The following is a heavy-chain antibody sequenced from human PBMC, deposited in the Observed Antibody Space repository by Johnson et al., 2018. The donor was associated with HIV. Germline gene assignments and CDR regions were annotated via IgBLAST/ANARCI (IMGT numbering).Heavy chain of an antibody. CDR2: IYSGGST. V-gene: IGHV3-66*01. CDR1: GFTVSSNY. CDR3: AKDLSMDDAFDV. Sequence: VQLVESGGGVVQPGRSLRLSCAASGFTVSSNYMSWVRQAPGKGLEWVSVIYSGGSTYYADSVKGRFTISRDNSKNTLYLQMNSLRAEDTAVYYCAKDLSMDDAFDVWGQGTMVTVSS. D-gene: IGHD2-21*01. J-gene: IGHJ3*01.